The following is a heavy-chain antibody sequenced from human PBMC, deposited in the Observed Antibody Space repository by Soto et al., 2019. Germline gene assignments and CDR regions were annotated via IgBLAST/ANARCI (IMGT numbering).Heavy chain of an antibody. D-gene: IGHD4-4*01. V-gene: IGHV3-7*05. CDR3: ARGDFYSGDL. J-gene: IGHJ5*02. CDR1: GFTFRSYW. Sequence: VQLVESGGGLVQPGGSLRLSCVASGFTFRSYWMSWVRQAPGKGLEWVANINEDESEKNYVDSVKGRFTISRDNAKNSLYLQMNSRRAEDTAMYFCARGDFYSGDLRGQGTLVTVSP. CDR2: INEDESEK.